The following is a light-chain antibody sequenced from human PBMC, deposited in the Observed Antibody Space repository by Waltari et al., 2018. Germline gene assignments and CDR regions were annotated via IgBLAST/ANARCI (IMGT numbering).Light chain of an antibody. CDR2: YDS. Sequence: SYVLTQPPSVSVAPGETASITCGGDNLGSYSVHWYQQKPGQAPVLVIFYDSDRPSGIPGRFSGSNSGNTATLTIASVEAGDEARYYWQVWHADIDPGVFGTGTEVTVL. J-gene: IGLJ1*01. CDR3: QVWHADIDPGV. CDR1: NLGSYS. V-gene: IGLV3-21*04.